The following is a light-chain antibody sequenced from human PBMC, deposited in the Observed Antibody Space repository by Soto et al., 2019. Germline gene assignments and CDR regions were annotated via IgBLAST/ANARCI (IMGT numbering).Light chain of an antibody. CDR2: AAS. CDR3: QQSYTTPRT. J-gene: IGKJ1*01. V-gene: IGKV1-39*01. CDR1: QSISSY. Sequence: DIHMTQSPSSLSASVGDRVTITCRASQSISSYLNWYQQKPGKAPNLLIFAASSLPSGVPSRFSGSGSGTDFTLTISSLQPEDFATYYCQQSYTTPRTFGQGTKV.